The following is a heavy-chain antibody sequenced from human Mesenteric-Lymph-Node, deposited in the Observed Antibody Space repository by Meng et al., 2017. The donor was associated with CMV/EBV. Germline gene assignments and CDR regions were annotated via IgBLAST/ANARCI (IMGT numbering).Heavy chain of an antibody. CDR3: ASQTAAIPDYYYGMDV. D-gene: IGHD2-2*02. Sequence: GESLKISCAASGFTFSDYYMSWIRQAPGKGLEWVSYISSSGSTIYYPDSVKGRFTISRDNAKNSLYLQMNSLRAEDTAVYYCASQTAAIPDYYYGMDVWGQGTTVTVSS. CDR1: GFTFSDYY. V-gene: IGHV3-11*01. CDR2: ISSSGSTI. J-gene: IGHJ6*02.